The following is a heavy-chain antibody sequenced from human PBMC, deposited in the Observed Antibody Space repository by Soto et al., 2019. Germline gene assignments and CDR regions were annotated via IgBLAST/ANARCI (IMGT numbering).Heavy chain of an antibody. CDR1: GFTFSSYA. V-gene: IGHV3-23*01. J-gene: IGHJ4*02. CDR2: ISGGGDST. CDR3: AKGGYSYGRPFDY. D-gene: IGHD5-18*01. Sequence: GGSLRLSCAASGFTFSSYAMSWVRQAPGKGLEWVSAISGGGDSTYYAGSVKGRFTISRDNSKNTLYLQMNSLRAEDTAVYYCAKGGYSYGRPFDYWGQGTLVTVSS.